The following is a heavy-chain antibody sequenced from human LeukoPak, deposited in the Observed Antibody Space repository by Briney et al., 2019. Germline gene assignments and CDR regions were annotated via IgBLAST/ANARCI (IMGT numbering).Heavy chain of an antibody. V-gene: IGHV4-34*01. Sequence: PSETLSLTCAVYGGSFSGYYWSWIRQPPGKGLEWIGEINHSGSTNYNPSLKSRVTISVDTSKNQFSLKLSSVTAADTAVYYCARGDYSGSGTPLDYWGQGTLVTVSS. CDR2: INHSGST. CDR3: ARGDYSGSGTPLDY. J-gene: IGHJ4*02. D-gene: IGHD3-10*01. CDR1: GGSFSGYY.